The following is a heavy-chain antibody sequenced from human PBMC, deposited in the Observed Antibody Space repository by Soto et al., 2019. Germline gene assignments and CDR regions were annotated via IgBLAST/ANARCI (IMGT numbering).Heavy chain of an antibody. J-gene: IGHJ5*02. Sequence: QVQLVQSGAEVQKPGSSVKVSCKASGGTFSSYAISWVRQAPGQGLEWMGGIIPIFGTANYAQKFQGRVTITAEKSTSTGDMELSSLRSEDTAVYYCARERLGYCSSTSCYGSFGWFDPGGQGTLVTVSS. CDR1: GGTFSSYA. D-gene: IGHD2-2*01. V-gene: IGHV1-69*06. CDR2: IIPIFGTA. CDR3: ARERLGYCSSTSCYGSFGWFDP.